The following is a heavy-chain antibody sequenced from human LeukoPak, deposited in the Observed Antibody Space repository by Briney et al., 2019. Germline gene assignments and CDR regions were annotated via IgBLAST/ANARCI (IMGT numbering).Heavy chain of an antibody. CDR1: GGSISSYY. D-gene: IGHD2-15*01. J-gene: IGHJ3*02. V-gene: IGHV4-59*01. Sequence: SQTLSLTCTVSGGSISSYYWSWIRQPPGKGLEWIGYIYYSGSTDYNPSLKSRVTISVDTSKNQFSLKLSSVTAADTAVYYCARGLEVEEIIDAFDIWGQGTMVTVSS. CDR2: IYYSGST. CDR3: ARGLEVEEIIDAFDI.